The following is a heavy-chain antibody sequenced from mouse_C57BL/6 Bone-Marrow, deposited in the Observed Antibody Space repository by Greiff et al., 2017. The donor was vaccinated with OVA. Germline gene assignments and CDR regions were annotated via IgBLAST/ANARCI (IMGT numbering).Heavy chain of an antibody. CDR1: RYAFCSSW. J-gene: IGHJ2*01. CDR3: ARQEDGYYASYFDY. CDR2: IYPGDGDT. V-gene: IGHV1-82*01. Sequence: VKPAASVMISCKASRYAFCSSWMIWVKQWPGKCLGWIGRIYPGDGDTNYNGKFKVKATLTADKSFSTSYMQLSSLTSEDSAVYYCARQEDGYYASYFDYWGQGTTLTVSS. D-gene: IGHD2-3*01.